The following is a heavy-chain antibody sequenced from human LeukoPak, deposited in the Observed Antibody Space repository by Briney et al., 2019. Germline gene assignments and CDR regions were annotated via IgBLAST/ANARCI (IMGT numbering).Heavy chain of an antibody. CDR2: IWYDGSNK. V-gene: IGHV3-33*01. CDR1: GFSFSTYG. D-gene: IGHD2-21*02. J-gene: IGHJ4*02. Sequence: PGRSLRLSCAASGFSFSTYGMHWVRQAPGKGLEWVAVIWYDGSNKYYADSVKGRFTISRDNSENTLYLQMDSLRAEDTAVYYCARDGDSHYYFDYWGQGTLVTVSS. CDR3: ARDGDSHYYFDY.